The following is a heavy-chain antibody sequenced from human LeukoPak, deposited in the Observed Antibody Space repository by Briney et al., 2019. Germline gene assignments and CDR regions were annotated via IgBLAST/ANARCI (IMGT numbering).Heavy chain of an antibody. J-gene: IGHJ4*02. D-gene: IGHD2/OR15-2a*01. V-gene: IGHV1-2*02. CDR3: VRQFSSY. CDR2: INSNSGAT. Sequence: GASVEVSCKASGYTFTDYYIHWVRQAPGQRLEWMGWINSNSGATNYAQNFQGRVTMTRDTSISTAYIELSRLTSDDTAVYYCVRQFSSYWGQGTLVTVSS. CDR1: GYTFTDYY.